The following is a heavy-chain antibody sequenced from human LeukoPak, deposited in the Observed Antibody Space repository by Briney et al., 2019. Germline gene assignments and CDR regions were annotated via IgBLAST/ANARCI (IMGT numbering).Heavy chain of an antibody. CDR2: IKQDGSEK. Sequence: SGGSLRLSCAASGFTLNDYWMGCVRQAPGKGLEWVANIKQDGSEKHYVDSLRGRLTISRDNAKNSLDLQMNSLRAEDTAVYFCTKDLYYSASSGYYASDLWGQGTLVTVSS. V-gene: IGHV3-7*01. CDR3: TKDLYYSASSGYYASDL. CDR1: GFTLNDYW. J-gene: IGHJ5*02. D-gene: IGHD3-22*01.